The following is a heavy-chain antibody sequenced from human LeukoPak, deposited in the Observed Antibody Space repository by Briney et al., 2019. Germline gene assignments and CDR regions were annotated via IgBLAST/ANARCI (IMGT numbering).Heavy chain of an antibody. Sequence: PGGSLRLSCAASGFTFSNAWMTWVRQAPGKGLEWVGLIRSKTDGGTTDYAAPVNGRFTISRDDSKNTLYLQMNSLKTEDTAVYYCTTVHGDYWGQGTLVTVSS. CDR2: IRSKTDGGTT. J-gene: IGHJ4*02. CDR3: TTVHGDY. V-gene: IGHV3-15*01. CDR1: GFTFSNAW.